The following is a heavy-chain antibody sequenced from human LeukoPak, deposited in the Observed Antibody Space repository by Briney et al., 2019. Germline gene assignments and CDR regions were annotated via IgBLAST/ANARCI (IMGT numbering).Heavy chain of an antibody. CDR3: AKTMGPFGSWSYNDDY. CDR1: GFTFSSYA. V-gene: IGHV3-23*01. D-gene: IGHD3-10*01. Sequence: GGSLRLSCAASGFTFSSYAMSWVRQAPGKGLGWVSAISSNGGSSYYSDSVKGRFTISRDNSKNTLYLQMNSLTAEDTAVYYCAKTMGPFGSWSYNDDYWGQGTLVTVSS. J-gene: IGHJ4*02. CDR2: ISSNGGSS.